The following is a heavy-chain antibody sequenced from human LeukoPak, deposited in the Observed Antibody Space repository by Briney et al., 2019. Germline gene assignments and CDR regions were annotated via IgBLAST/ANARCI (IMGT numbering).Heavy chain of an antibody. V-gene: IGHV3-11*01. Sequence: GGSLSLSCSGYGFRFYVIYLRWHGQAPGKGLEWISFISASGGMMDHADSVKGRFTISRDNAKNSVYLEMNNLRAEDTAVYHCARHIVLDPFDYWGPGTLVTVSS. CDR1: GFRFYVIY. CDR3: ARHIVLDPFDY. CDR2: ISASGGMM. D-gene: IGHD5/OR15-5a*01. J-gene: IGHJ4*02.